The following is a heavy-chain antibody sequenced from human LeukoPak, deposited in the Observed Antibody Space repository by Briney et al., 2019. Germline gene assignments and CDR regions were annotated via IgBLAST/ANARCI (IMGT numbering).Heavy chain of an antibody. J-gene: IGHJ4*02. V-gene: IGHV3-21*01. CDR2: ISSSSSYI. D-gene: IGHD4-17*01. CDR3: ARDDYGGNSFNY. Sequence: GGSLRLSCAASGFTFSSYSMNWVRQAPGKGLEWVSSISSSSSYIYYAASVKGRFTISRDNAKNSLYLQMNSLRAEDTAVYYCARDDYGGNSFNYWGQGTLVTVSS. CDR1: GFTFSSYS.